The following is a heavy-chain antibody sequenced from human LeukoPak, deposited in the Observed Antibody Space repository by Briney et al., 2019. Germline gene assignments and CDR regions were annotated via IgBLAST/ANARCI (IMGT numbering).Heavy chain of an antibody. V-gene: IGHV1-2*02. D-gene: IGHD6-13*01. CDR3: ARGGPSGSSYLWADY. J-gene: IGHJ4*02. CDR1: GYSITGYY. CDR2: INPYGGAT. Sequence: ASVKVSCKASGYSITGYYIHWVRQAPGQGLEWMGWINPYGGATNYAQKFQGRVTMTRDTSISTAFMELSRLTSDDTAFYYCARGGPSGSSYLWADYWGQGTLVTVSS.